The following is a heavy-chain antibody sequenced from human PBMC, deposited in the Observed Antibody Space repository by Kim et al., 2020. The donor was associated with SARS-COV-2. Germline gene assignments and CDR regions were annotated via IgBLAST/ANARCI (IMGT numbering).Heavy chain of an antibody. Sequence: SVKVSCKASGGTFSSYAISWVRQAPGQGLEWMGGIIPIFGTANYAQKFQGRVTITADESTSTAYMELSSLRSEDTAVYYCASRYPEEGEDIVVVPAAIDYYYGMDVWGQGTTVTVSS. D-gene: IGHD2-2*02. V-gene: IGHV1-69*13. CDR1: GGTFSSYA. J-gene: IGHJ6*02. CDR2: IIPIFGTA. CDR3: ASRYPEEGEDIVVVPAAIDYYYGMDV.